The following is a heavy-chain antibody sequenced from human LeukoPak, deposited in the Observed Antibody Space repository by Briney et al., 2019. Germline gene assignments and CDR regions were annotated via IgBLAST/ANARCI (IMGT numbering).Heavy chain of an antibody. CDR3: ARAPFRTPDY. CDR1: GGSISSSSYY. V-gene: IGHV4-39*07. J-gene: IGHJ4*02. D-gene: IGHD2-21*01. CDR2: IYYSGST. Sequence: SETLSLTCTVSGGSISSSSYYWGWIRQPPGKGLEWIGSIYYSGSTNYNPSLKSRVTISVDTSKNQFSLKLSSVTAADTAVYYCARAPFRTPDYWGQGTLVTVSS.